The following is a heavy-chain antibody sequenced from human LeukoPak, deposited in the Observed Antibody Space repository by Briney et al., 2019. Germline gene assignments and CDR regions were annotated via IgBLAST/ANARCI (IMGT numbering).Heavy chain of an antibody. CDR3: ASDDYGDYHRGLNFDY. D-gene: IGHD4-17*01. CDR2: IKQDGSEK. V-gene: IGHV3-7*01. CDR1: GFTFSSYW. J-gene: IGHJ4*02. Sequence: PGGSLRLSCAASGFTFSSYWMSWVRQAPGKGLEWVANIKQDGSEKYYVDSVKGRFTISRDNAKNSLYLQMNSLRAEDTAVYYCASDDYGDYHRGLNFDYWGQGTLVTVSS.